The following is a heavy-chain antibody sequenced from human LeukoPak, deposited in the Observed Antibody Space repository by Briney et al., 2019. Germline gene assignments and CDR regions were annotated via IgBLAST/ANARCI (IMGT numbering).Heavy chain of an antibody. D-gene: IGHD2-2*01. CDR3: ARGGGRRLIVVVPAALYYFDY. V-gene: IGHV4-34*01. Sequence: SETLSLTFAVYGGSFSGYYWSWIRQPPGKGLEWIGEINHSGSTNYNPSLKSRLTISVDTSKNQFSLKLSSVTAADTAVYYRARGGGRRLIVVVPAALYYFDYWGQGTLVTVSS. J-gene: IGHJ4*02. CDR1: GGSFSGYY. CDR2: INHSGST.